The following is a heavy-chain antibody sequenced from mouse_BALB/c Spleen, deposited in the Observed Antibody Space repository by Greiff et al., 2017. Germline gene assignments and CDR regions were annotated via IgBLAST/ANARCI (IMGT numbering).Heavy chain of an antibody. CDR2: INPSTGYT. Sequence: VQLKESGAELAKPGASVKMSCKASGYTFTSYWMHWVKQRPGQGLEWIGYINPSTGYTEYNQKFKDKATLTADKSSSTAYMQLSSLTSEDSAVYYCARSSYRYHQAYWGQGTLVTVSA. V-gene: IGHV1-7*01. D-gene: IGHD2-14*01. CDR1: GYTFTSYW. CDR3: ARSSYRYHQAY. J-gene: IGHJ3*01.